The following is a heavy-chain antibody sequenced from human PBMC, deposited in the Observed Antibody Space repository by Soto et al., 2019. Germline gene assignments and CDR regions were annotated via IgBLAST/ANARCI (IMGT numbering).Heavy chain of an antibody. CDR1: GGTFSSYA. D-gene: IGHD3-3*01. J-gene: IGHJ6*02. CDR2: IIPIFGTA. V-gene: IGHV1-69*13. CDR3: ARDPIYDFWSGYVGGANYYYGMDV. Sequence: SVKVSCKASGGTFSSYAISWVRQAPGQGLEWMGGIIPIFGTANYAQKFQGRVTITADESTSTAYMELSSLRSEDTAVYYCARDPIYDFWSGYVGGANYYYGMDVWGQGTTVTVYS.